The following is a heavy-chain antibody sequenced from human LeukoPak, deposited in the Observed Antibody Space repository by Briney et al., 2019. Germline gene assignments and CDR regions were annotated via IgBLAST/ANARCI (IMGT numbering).Heavy chain of an antibody. D-gene: IGHD3-10*01. V-gene: IGHV6-1*01. CDR3: ARVSSYGSGSIYSTFYYGMDV. J-gene: IGHJ6*04. CDR2: TYYRSKWYN. Sequence: SQTLSLTCAISGDSVSSNSAARNWIRQSPSRGLEWLGRTYYRSKWYNDYAVSVKSRITINPDTSKNQFSLQLNSVTPEDTAVYYCARVSSYGSGSIYSTFYYGMDVWGKGTTVTVSS. CDR1: GDSVSSNSAA.